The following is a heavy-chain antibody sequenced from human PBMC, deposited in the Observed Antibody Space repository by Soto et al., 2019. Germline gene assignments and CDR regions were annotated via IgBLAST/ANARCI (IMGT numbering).Heavy chain of an antibody. J-gene: IGHJ4*02. CDR2: VYHTGRT. CDR3: ARDFAYFDS. CDR1: GGSFKSGSYS. Sequence: SETLSLTCTVSGGSFKSGSYSWGWIRQPPGKGLEWIGYVYHTGRTSYNPSLKSRVSISMDTSKNQFSLNLDSVTAADTAVYFCARDFAYFDSWGQGTLVTVSS. D-gene: IGHD3-3*01. V-gene: IGHV4-61*01.